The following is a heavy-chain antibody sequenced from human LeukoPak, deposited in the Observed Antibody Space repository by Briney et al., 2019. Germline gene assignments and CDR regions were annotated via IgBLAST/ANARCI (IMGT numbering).Heavy chain of an antibody. Sequence: GGSLRLSCAASGFTFSSYGMYWVRQAPGKGLEWVAVIRYDGSNKYYADSVKGRFTISRDNSKNTLYLQMNSLRVEDTAVYYCAKGPPADDAVDQGNFDYWGQGTLVTVSS. CDR1: GFTFSSYG. CDR2: IRYDGSNK. J-gene: IGHJ4*02. V-gene: IGHV3-33*06. CDR3: AKGPPADDAVDQGNFDY. D-gene: IGHD6-19*01.